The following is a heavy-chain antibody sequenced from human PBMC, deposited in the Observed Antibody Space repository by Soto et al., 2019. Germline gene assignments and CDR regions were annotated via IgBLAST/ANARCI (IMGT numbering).Heavy chain of an antibody. D-gene: IGHD4-17*01. V-gene: IGHV3-48*01. CDR2: ISSSGSTI. CDR3: ERDDRAYGADELDL. CDR1: GFTFSSYS. J-gene: IGHJ3*01. Sequence: EVQLVESGGGLVQPGGSLRLSCAASGFTFSSYSMTWVRQAPGKGLEWVSYISSSGSTIYYADSVKGRFTISRDNAQNSQFLQMISLRGYDPAVYCCERDDRAYGADELDLWGQGKMVAVSS.